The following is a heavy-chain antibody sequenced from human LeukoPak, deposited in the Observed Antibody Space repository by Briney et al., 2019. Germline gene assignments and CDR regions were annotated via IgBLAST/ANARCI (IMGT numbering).Heavy chain of an antibody. CDR1: GVSTTSYH. V-gene: IGHV4-4*07. Sequence: PSETLSLTCTVSGVSTTSYHWSWIRQFAGKKLGWLGRVHADGTSNYNPSLKSRVTMSVDTSKNQFSLILTSVTAADTAVYYCARDGLYSSGYCYFDYWGHGTLVTVSS. CDR2: VHADGTS. J-gene: IGHJ4*01. CDR3: ARDGLYSSGYCYFDY. D-gene: IGHD3-22*01.